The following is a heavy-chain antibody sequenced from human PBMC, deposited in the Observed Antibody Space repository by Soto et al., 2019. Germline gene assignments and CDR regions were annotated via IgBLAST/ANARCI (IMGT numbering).Heavy chain of an antibody. CDR1: GGSMSEYF. D-gene: IGHD3-10*01. CDR2: IYYLGST. CDR3: ARDGYDGSGSPYPAY. Sequence: PSETLSLPCSVSGGSMSEYFWSWIRQSPGKGLEWIGYIYYLGSTDYNPSLKSRVTISVDTSKGQFSLRLTSVTAADTAVYYCARDGYDGSGSPYPAYWGPGTQVTVSS. V-gene: IGHV4-59*01. J-gene: IGHJ4*02.